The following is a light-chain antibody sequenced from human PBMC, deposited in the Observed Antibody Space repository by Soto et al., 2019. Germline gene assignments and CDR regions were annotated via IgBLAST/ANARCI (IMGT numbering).Light chain of an antibody. CDR2: WAS. Sequence: DIVMTQSADSLAVSLGERATINCKSSQSVLYSSNNKNYLAWYQHKPGQPPKLLIYWASTRESGVPDRFSGSGSGTDFTLTISSLRAEDVAVYYCQQYYSNPFTFGPGTKVDIK. J-gene: IGKJ3*01. V-gene: IGKV4-1*01. CDR1: QSVLYSSNNKNY. CDR3: QQYYSNPFT.